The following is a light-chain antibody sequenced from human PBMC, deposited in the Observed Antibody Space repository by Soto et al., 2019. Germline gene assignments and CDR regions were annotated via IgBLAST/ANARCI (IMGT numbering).Light chain of an antibody. CDR3: QQYNSYS. CDR1: QSISNW. V-gene: IGKV1-5*01. CDR2: HAS. Sequence: IQLTQSPSTLPASVVDRVTLTCRASQSISNWLAWYQQKPGTAPKLLIYHASILETAVPSRFSGNGSGTEFTLTISSLQPGDFATYYCQQYNSYSFGQGSRVEIK. J-gene: IGKJ1*01.